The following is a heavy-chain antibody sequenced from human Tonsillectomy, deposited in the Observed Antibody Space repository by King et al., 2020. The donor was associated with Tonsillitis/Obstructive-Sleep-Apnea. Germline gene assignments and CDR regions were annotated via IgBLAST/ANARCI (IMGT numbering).Heavy chain of an antibody. CDR2: IIPILGIA. D-gene: IGHD3-22*01. Sequence: QVQLVESGAEVKKPGSSVKVSCKASGGTFSSYAISWVRQAPGQGLVWMGRIIPILGIANYAQKFQGRVTITADKSTSTAYMELSSLRSEDTAVYYCARDSYYDSSGYTYFDYWGQGTLVTVSS. CDR1: GGTFSSYA. J-gene: IGHJ4*02. V-gene: IGHV1-69*09. CDR3: ARDSYYDSSGYTYFDY.